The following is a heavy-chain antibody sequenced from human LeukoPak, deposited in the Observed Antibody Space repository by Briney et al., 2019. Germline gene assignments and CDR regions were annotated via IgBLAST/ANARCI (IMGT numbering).Heavy chain of an antibody. V-gene: IGHV3-49*03. CDR3: TRGLIGDDFWSGYYPYYFDY. CDR1: GFTFGDYA. CDR2: IRSKAYGGTT. D-gene: IGHD3-3*01. Sequence: GGSLRLSCTASGFTFGDYAMSGFRQAPGKGLESGGVIRSKAYGGTTAYAASVKGRFTISRDDFKSIAYLQMNSLKTEDTAVYYCTRGLIGDDFWSGYYPYYFDYWGQGTLVTVSS. J-gene: IGHJ4*02.